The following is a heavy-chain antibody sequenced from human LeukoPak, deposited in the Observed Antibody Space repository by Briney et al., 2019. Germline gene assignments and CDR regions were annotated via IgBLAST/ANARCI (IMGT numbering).Heavy chain of an antibody. CDR1: GFTFSSYS. Sequence: GGSLRLSCAASGFTFSSYSMNWVRQAPGKGLEWVSSISGSSSYIYYADSVKGRFTISRDNAKNSLYLQMNNLRAEDAAVYYCARGGSSWYGDAFDIWGQGTMVTVSS. J-gene: IGHJ3*02. D-gene: IGHD6-13*01. V-gene: IGHV3-21*01. CDR2: ISGSSSYI. CDR3: ARGGSSWYGDAFDI.